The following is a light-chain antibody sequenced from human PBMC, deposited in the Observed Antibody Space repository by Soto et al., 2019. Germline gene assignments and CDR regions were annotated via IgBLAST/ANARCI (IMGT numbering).Light chain of an antibody. Sequence: QSVLTQPASVSGSPGQSITISCTGTSSDVGSYTLVSWYQQHPGKAPKLVIFEGSQRPSWFSNRFSGSKSGNTASLTISGLQAEDEADYYCCSYAGSSTSYVFGTGTKVT. CDR1: SSDVGSYTL. CDR3: CSYAGSSTSYV. J-gene: IGLJ1*01. CDR2: EGS. V-gene: IGLV2-23*01.